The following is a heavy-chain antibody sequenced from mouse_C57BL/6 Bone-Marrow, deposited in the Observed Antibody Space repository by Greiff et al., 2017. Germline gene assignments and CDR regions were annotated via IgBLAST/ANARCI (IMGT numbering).Heavy chain of an antibody. V-gene: IGHV6-3*01. CDR1: GFTFSNYW. J-gene: IGHJ3*01. CDR2: IRLKSDNYAT. CDR3: TVYYGNYLFAY. D-gene: IGHD2-1*01. Sequence: EVKVVESGGGLVQPGGSMKLSCVASGFTFSNYWMNWVRQSPEKGLEWVAQIRLKSDNYATHSAESVKGRFTISRDDSKSSVYLQMNNLRAEDTGIYYCTVYYGNYLFAYWGQGTLVTVSA.